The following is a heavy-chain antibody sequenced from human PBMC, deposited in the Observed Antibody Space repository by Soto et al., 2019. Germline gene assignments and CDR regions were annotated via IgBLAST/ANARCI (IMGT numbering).Heavy chain of an antibody. V-gene: IGHV3-74*01. CDR3: AFDI. J-gene: IGHJ3*02. CDR2: INSDGSST. CDR1: GFTFRSYW. Sequence: SGFTFRSYWMQWVRQAPGKGLVWVSWINSDGSSTSYADSVKGRFTISRDNAKNTLYLQMNSLRAEDTAVYYGAFDIWGQGTMVTVSS.